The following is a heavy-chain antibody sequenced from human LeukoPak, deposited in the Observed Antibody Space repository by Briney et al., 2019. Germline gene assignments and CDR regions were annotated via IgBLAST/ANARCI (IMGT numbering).Heavy chain of an antibody. CDR1: GYSFTGYY. CDR3: ASVDTAMVAGGGDY. CDR2: INPNSGGT. D-gene: IGHD5-18*01. J-gene: IGHJ4*02. Sequence: ASVKVSCKASGYSFTGYYMHWVRQAPGQGLEWMGWINPNSGGTKYAQKFKGRVTMTRDTSISTAYMELSRLRSDDTAVYYCASVDTAMVAGGGDYWGQGTLVTVSS. V-gene: IGHV1-2*02.